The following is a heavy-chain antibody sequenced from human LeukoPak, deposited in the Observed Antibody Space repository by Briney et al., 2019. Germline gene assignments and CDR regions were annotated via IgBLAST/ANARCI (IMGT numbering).Heavy chain of an antibody. CDR3: ARGWGYDYVWGSYRPTYYFDY. CDR2: INHSGST. CDR1: GGSFSGYY. J-gene: IGHJ4*02. Sequence: SETLSLTCAVYGGSFSGYYWSWIRQPPGKGLEWIGEINHSGSTNYNPSLKSRVTISVDTSKNQCSLKLSSVTAADTAVYYCARGWGYDYVWGSYRPTYYFDYWGQGTLVTVSS. V-gene: IGHV4-34*01. D-gene: IGHD3-16*02.